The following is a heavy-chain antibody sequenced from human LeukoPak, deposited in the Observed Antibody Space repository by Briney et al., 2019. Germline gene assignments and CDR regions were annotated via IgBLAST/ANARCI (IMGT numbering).Heavy chain of an antibody. J-gene: IGHJ3*02. CDR1: GFTFSTYR. V-gene: IGHV3-21*01. CDR3: ARDSSYAFDI. CDR2: ISSSSSYI. Sequence: GGSLRLSCAASGFTFSTYRMNWVRQAPGKGLEWVSSISSSSSYIYYADSVKGRFTISRDNAKNSLYLQMNSLRDEDTAVYYCARDSSYAFDIWGQGTMVTVSS.